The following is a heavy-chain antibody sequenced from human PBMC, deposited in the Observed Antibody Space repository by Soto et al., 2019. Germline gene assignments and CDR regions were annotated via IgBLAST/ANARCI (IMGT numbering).Heavy chain of an antibody. D-gene: IGHD6-6*01. CDR1: GGTFSSYA. J-gene: IGHJ4*02. CDR3: ARDGEPYSNSPHY. Sequence: SVKVSCKASGGTFSSYAISWVRQAPGQGLEWMGGIIPIFGTANYAQKFQGRVTITADESTSTAYMELSSLRSEDTAVYYCARDGEPYSNSPHYWGQGTRGTVSS. V-gene: IGHV1-69*13. CDR2: IIPIFGTA.